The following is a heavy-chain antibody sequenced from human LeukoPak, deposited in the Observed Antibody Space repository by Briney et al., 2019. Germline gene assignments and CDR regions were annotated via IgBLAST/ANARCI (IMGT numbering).Heavy chain of an antibody. CDR2: INTNSGGT. V-gene: IGHV1-2*02. J-gene: IGHJ3*02. Sequence: GASVKVSCKASGYTFTSYGISWVRQAPGQGLEWMGWINTNSGGTNYAQKFQGRVTMTRDTSISTAYMELRRLRSDDTAVYYCARDKGIAPAADLDGFDIWGQGTMVTVSS. D-gene: IGHD6-13*01. CDR3: ARDKGIAPAADLDGFDI. CDR1: GYTFTSYG.